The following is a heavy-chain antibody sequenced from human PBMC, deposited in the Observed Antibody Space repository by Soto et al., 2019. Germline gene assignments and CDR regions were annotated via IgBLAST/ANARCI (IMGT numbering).Heavy chain of an antibody. CDR2: INHSGST. CDR1: GGSFSGYY. CDR3: ARGRGYSYGYVKWFWFDP. J-gene: IGHJ5*02. V-gene: IGHV4-34*01. Sequence: SETLSLTCAVYGGSFSGYYWSWIRQPPGKGLEWIGEINHSGSTNYNPSLKSRVTISVDTSKNQFSLKLSSVTAADTAVYYCARGRGYSYGYVKWFWFDPWGQGTLVTVSS. D-gene: IGHD5-18*01.